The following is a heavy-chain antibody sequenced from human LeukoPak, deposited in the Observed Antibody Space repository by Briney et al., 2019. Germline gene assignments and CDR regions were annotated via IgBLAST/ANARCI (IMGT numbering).Heavy chain of an antibody. J-gene: IGHJ6*02. CDR2: IYYSGST. CDR1: GGSISSYY. Sequence: SETLSLTCTVSGGSISSYYWSWIRQPPGKGLEWIGYIYYSGSTNYNPSLKSRVTISADTSKNQFSLKLSSVTAADTAVYYCARRPPYYYGMDVWGQGTTVTVSS. V-gene: IGHV4-59*01. D-gene: IGHD1-14*01. CDR3: ARRPPYYYGMDV.